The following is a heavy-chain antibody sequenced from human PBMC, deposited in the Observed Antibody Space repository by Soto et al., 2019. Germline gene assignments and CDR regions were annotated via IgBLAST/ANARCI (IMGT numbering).Heavy chain of an antibody. Sequence: EVELLESGGGVVQPGGSLRLSCVASGFTSSYYAMTWVRQAPGKGLEGVAEKRVPAGETFYADSVRGRSTLSRDSSKNTMFSQVDTLQAADTATDFWAKCNGRGAGCYRGMDVWGQGTAVTVSS. J-gene: IGHJ6*02. V-gene: IGHV3-23*01. D-gene: IGHD6-19*01. CDR1: GFTSSYYA. CDR3: AKCNGRGAGCYRGMDV. CDR2: KRVPAGET.